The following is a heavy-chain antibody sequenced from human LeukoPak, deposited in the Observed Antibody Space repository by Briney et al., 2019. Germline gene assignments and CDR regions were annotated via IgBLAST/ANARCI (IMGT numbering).Heavy chain of an antibody. V-gene: IGHV1-69*04. CDR2: IIPIFGIA. J-gene: IGHJ5*02. D-gene: IGHD2-8*01. Sequence: ASVTVSCKASGGTFSSYAISWVRQAPGQGLEWMGRIIPIFGIANYAQKFQGRVTITADKSTSTAYMELSSLRSEDTAVYYCARMVYAIIQSEYSWFDPWGQGTLVTVSS. CDR1: GGTFSSYA. CDR3: ARMVYAIIQSEYSWFDP.